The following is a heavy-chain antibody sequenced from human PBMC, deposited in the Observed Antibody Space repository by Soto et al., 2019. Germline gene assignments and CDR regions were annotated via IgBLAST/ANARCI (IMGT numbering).Heavy chain of an antibody. CDR1: GGTFSSYT. V-gene: IGHV1-69*02. CDR2: IIPILGIA. CDR3: ARGGGKVSIFGVVHDDPRGYYYYLDV. J-gene: IGHJ6*03. D-gene: IGHD3-3*01. Sequence: SVKVSCKASGGTFSSYTISWVRQAPGQGLEWMGRIIPILGIANYAQKFQGRVTITADKSTSTAYMELSSLRSEDTAVYYCARGGGKVSIFGVVHDDPRGYYYYLDVWGKGTTVTVSS.